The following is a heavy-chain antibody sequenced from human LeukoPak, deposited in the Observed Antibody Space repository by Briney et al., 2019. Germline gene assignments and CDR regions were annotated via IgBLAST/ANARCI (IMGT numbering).Heavy chain of an antibody. CDR2: ISWNSGSI. Sequence: GGSLRLSCAASGFTFDEYAIHLVRQAPGEGLERVSGISWNSGSIGHADSVKGGFTISRDNAKNSLYLQMNSLRAEDTALYYCAKDFIVGATTGIVAFDYWGEGTLVTVSS. V-gene: IGHV3-9*01. CDR3: AKDFIVGATTGIVAFDY. J-gene: IGHJ4*02. D-gene: IGHD1-26*01. CDR1: GFTFDEYA.